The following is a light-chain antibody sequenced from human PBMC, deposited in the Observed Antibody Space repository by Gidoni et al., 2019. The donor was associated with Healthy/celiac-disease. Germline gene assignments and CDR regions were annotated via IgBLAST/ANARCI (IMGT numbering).Light chain of an antibody. V-gene: IGKV3-11*01. CDR2: DAS. CDR3: QQRSNWAWT. CDR1: QSVSSY. Sequence: EIVLTQSPATLSLSPGERATLSCRASQSVSSYLAGYQQNPGQAPRLLIYDASNRATGIPARFSGSGSGTDFTLTISSLEPEDFAVYYCQQRSNWAWTFGQGTKVEIK. J-gene: IGKJ1*01.